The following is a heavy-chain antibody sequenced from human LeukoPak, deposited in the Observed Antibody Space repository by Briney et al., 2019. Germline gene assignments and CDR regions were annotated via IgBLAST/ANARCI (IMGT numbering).Heavy chain of an antibody. CDR3: ARDKKEATCYDFWSGYYTDYYFDY. Sequence: PGGSLRLSCAASGFTFSSYGMHWVRQAPGKGLEWVAVIWYDGSNKYYADSVKGRFTISRDNSKNTLYPQMNSLRAEDTAVYYCARDKKEATCYDFWSGYYTDYYFDYWGQGTLVTVSS. V-gene: IGHV3-33*01. CDR2: IWYDGSNK. D-gene: IGHD3-3*01. CDR1: GFTFSSYG. J-gene: IGHJ4*02.